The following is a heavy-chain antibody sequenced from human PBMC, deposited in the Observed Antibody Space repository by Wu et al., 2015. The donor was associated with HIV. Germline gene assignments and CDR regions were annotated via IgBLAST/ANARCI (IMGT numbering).Heavy chain of an antibody. CDR3: ARGGPVTPITMIVVVKGNAFDI. J-gene: IGHJ3*02. V-gene: IGHV1-69*05. D-gene: IGHD3-22*01. Sequence: QVQLVQSGAEVKKPGSSVKVSCKASGGTFSSYAISWVRQAPGQGLEWMGGIIPIFGTANYAQKFQGRVTITTDESTSTAYMELSSLRSEDTAVYYCARGGPVTPITMIVVVKGNAFDIWGQGTMVTVSS. CDR2: IIPIFGTA. CDR1: GGTFSSYA.